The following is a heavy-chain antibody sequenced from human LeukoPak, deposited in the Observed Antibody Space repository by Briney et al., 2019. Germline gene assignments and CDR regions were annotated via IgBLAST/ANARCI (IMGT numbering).Heavy chain of an antibody. J-gene: IGHJ3*02. Sequence: SETLSLTCTVSGYSISSGYYWGWIRQPPGKGLEWIGSIYYSGSTYYNPSLKSRVTISVDTSKNQFSLKLSSVTAADTAVYYCARVLALDSSGYSDAFDIWGQGTMVTVSS. V-gene: IGHV4-38-2*02. CDR1: GYSISSGYY. D-gene: IGHD3-22*01. CDR2: IYYSGST. CDR3: ARVLALDSSGYSDAFDI.